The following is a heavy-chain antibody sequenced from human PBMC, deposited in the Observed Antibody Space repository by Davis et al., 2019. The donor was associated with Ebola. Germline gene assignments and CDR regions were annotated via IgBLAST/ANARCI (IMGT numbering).Heavy chain of an antibody. J-gene: IGHJ6*04. CDR3: ARGWPSSVTTDYYAMDA. CDR2: INHSGST. D-gene: IGHD4-17*01. Sequence: MPGGSLRLSCAVYGGSFSGYYWSWIRQPPGKGLEWIGEINHSGSTNYNPSLKSRVTISVDTSKNQFSLKVSSVTAADTAVYYCARGWPSSVTTDYYAMDAWGKGTTVTVSS. V-gene: IGHV4-34*01. CDR1: GGSFSGYY.